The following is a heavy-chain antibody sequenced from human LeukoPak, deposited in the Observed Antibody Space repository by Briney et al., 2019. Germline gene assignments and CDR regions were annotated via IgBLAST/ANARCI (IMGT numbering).Heavy chain of an antibody. V-gene: IGHV4-4*07. Sequence: SETLSLTCTVSSGSIRSYYWGWVRQPPGKGLEWIGRIYTTGTTQYKPSLKSRVTMSIDTSTNQFSLKLRSMTAADTAVYYCGRQGYTASYYFLDYWSQGTLVAVS. J-gene: IGHJ4*02. CDR3: GRQGYTASYYFLDY. D-gene: IGHD1-26*01. CDR1: SGSIRSYY. CDR2: IYTTGTT.